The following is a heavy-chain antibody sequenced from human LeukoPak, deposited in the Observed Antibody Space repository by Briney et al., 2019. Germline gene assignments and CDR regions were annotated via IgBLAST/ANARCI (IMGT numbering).Heavy chain of an antibody. V-gene: IGHV1-69*13. D-gene: IGHD3-3*01. Sequence: SVKVSCKASGGTFSSYAISWVRQAPGQGLEWMGGTIPIFGTANYAQKFQGRVTITADESTSTAYMELSSLRSEDTAVYYCARSFWSGYYIIQNWFDPWGQGTLVTVSS. J-gene: IGHJ5*02. CDR2: TIPIFGTA. CDR1: GGTFSSYA. CDR3: ARSFWSGYYIIQNWFDP.